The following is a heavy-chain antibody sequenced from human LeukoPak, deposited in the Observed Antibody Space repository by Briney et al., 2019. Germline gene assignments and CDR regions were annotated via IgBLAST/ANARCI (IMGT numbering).Heavy chain of an antibody. CDR3: ARGLPGGTKFFDY. CDR2: IYPGDSDT. Sequence: GESLKISCKDSGSSFSNYWIGWVRQMPGKGLEWMGIIYPGDSDTKYSPSFQGQVTISADKSISTAYLQWSSLKASDTAIYYCARGLPGGTKFFDYWGQGTLVTVSS. CDR1: GSSFSNYW. D-gene: IGHD6-25*01. J-gene: IGHJ4*02. V-gene: IGHV5-51*01.